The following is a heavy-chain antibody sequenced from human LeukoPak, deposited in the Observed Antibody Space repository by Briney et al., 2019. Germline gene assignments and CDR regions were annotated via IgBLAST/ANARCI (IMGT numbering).Heavy chain of an antibody. Sequence: SETLSLTCTVSGGSISSGSYYWSWIRQPAGKGLEWIGRIYTSGSTNYNPSLKSRVTISVDTSKNQFSLKLSSVTAADTAVYYCARGIVVVPLSFAFDIWGQGTMVTVSS. CDR3: ARGIVVVPLSFAFDI. CDR2: IYTSGST. D-gene: IGHD2-2*01. CDR1: GGSISSGSYY. J-gene: IGHJ3*02. V-gene: IGHV4-61*02.